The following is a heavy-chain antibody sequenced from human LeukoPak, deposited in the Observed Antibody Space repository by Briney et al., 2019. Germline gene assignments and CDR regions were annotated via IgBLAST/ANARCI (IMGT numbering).Heavy chain of an antibody. CDR1: GFTFSSYS. V-gene: IGHV3-21*01. D-gene: IGHD1-26*01. J-gene: IGHJ4*02. CDR3: ARDLVGAEGNYFDY. Sequence: GGSLRLSCAASGFTFSSYSMNWVRQTPGKGLEWVSSISSSSSYIHYADSVKGRFTISRDNAKNSLYLQMNSLRAEDTAVYYCARDLVGAEGNYFDYWGQGTLVTVSS. CDR2: ISSSSSYI.